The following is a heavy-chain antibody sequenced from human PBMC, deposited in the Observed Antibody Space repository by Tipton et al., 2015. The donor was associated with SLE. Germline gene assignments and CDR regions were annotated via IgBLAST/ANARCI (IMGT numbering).Heavy chain of an antibody. CDR2: INHSGST. CDR1: GGSFSGYY. CDR3: ARGRGSSSSGHY. Sequence: LRLSCAVYGGSFSGYYWSWIRQPPGKGLEWIGEINHSGSTNYNPSLKSRVTISVDTSKNQFSLKPSSVTAADTAVYYCARGRGSSSSGHYWGQGTLVTVSS. D-gene: IGHD6-6*01. V-gene: IGHV4-34*01. J-gene: IGHJ4*02.